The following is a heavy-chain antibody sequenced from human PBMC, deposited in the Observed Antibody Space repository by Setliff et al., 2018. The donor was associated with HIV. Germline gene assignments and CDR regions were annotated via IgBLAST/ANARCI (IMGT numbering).Heavy chain of an antibody. CDR2: SDWDDDK. V-gene: IGHV2-70*11. D-gene: IGHD6-19*01. CDR1: GFSLTTSGMS. J-gene: IGHJ3*02. CDR3: ARTKIAVAATEAFDI. Sequence: SGPTLVNPTQTLKLTCTFSGFSLTTSGMSVSWLRQPPGKALEWLARSDWDDDKYHSTSLKTRLTISKDTSKNQVVLTMTNMDPVDTATYFCARTKIAVAATEAFDIWGQGTMVTV.